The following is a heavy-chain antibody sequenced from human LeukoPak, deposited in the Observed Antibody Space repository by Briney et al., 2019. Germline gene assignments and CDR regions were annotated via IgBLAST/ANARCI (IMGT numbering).Heavy chain of an antibody. CDR3: ARSIGSYYTMDV. CDR2: ISGSGSDL. Sequence: GGSLRLSCVACGFTFSDYYMNWIRQAPGRGLEWVSYISGSGSDLYYADSEKGRFTISRDNAKNSLYLQMNSLRAEDTAVYYCARSIGSYYTMDVWGQGTTVTVSS. V-gene: IGHV3-11*01. CDR1: GFTFSDYY. J-gene: IGHJ6*02. D-gene: IGHD3-22*01.